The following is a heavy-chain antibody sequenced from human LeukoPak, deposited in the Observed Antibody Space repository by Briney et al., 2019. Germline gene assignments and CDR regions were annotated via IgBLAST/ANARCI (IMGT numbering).Heavy chain of an antibody. CDR2: INHSGST. D-gene: IGHD6-19*01. Sequence: SETLSLTCAVYGGSFSGYCWSWIRQPPGKGLEWIGEINHSGSTNYSPSLKSRVTISVDTSKNQFSLKLSSVTAADTAVYYCASLGRIAVAGTAATSWGRGTLVTVSS. V-gene: IGHV4-34*01. J-gene: IGHJ4*02. CDR1: GGSFSGYC. CDR3: ASLGRIAVAGTAATS.